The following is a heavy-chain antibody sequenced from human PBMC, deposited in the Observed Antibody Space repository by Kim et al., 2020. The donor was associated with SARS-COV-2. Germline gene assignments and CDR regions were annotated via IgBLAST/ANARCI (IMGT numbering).Heavy chain of an antibody. Sequence: GGSLRLSCAASGFTFSHYWMHWVRQVPGKGLVWVSGMDSDGSSIAYADSVKGRFTISRDNAKKTLYLEMNSLRAEDTAVYYCARDGAFSGSSGAFDYWGQGALVTVSP. CDR1: GFTFSHYW. CDR3: ARDGAFSGSSGAFDY. J-gene: IGHJ4*02. V-gene: IGHV3-74*01. D-gene: IGHD1-26*01. CDR2: MDSDGSSI.